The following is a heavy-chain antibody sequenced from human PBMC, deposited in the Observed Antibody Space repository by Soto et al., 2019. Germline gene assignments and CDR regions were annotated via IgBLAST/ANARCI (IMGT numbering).Heavy chain of an antibody. V-gene: IGHV4-31*03. J-gene: IGHJ4*02. CDR2: IYYSGST. D-gene: IGHD6-13*01. CDR3: ARFGQQLSTYFDY. CDR1: GGSISSGGYY. Sequence: SETLSLTCTVSGGSISSGGYYWSWIRQHPGKGLEWIGYIYYSGSTYYNPSLKSRVTISVDTSKNQFSLKLSSVTVADTAVYYCARFGQQLSTYFDYWGQGTLVTVSS.